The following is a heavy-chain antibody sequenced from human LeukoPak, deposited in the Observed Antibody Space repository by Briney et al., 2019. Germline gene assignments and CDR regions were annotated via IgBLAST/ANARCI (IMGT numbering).Heavy chain of an antibody. J-gene: IGHJ6*03. CDR1: GFTLRNYW. CDR2: INGDGASA. V-gene: IGHV3-74*01. CDR3: ARVAYCGGHCYSLDYYYMDV. Sequence: GGSLRLSCAASGFTLRNYWMHWVRQTPGKGLLWVSRINGDGASATYAGSVKGRFTISRDNAKNTLYLQMNSLRAEDTAVYYCARVAYCGGHCYSLDYYYMDVWGKGTTVTVSS. D-gene: IGHD2-21*02.